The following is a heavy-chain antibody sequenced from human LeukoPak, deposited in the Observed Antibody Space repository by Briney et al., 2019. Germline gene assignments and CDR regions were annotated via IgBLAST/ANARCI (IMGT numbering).Heavy chain of an antibody. CDR2: IYYSGST. J-gene: IGHJ4*02. Sequence: PSETLSLTCTVSGAPINSGGYYWSWIRQHPGKGLEWIGYIYYSGSTYYNPSLKSRVTISVDTSKNQFSLELSSVTAADTAVYYCARDRGPYGDYWSYFDYWGQGTLVTVSS. CDR3: ARDRGPYGDYWSYFDY. CDR1: GAPINSGGYY. D-gene: IGHD4-17*01. V-gene: IGHV4-31*03.